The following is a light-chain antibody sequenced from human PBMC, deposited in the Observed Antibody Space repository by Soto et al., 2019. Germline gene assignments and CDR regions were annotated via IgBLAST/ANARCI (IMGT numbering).Light chain of an antibody. CDR1: QSVSNNY. CDR2: GAS. Sequence: EIVLTQSPGTLSLSPGERATLSCRASQSVSNNYLAWYQQKPGQAPRLLIYGASNRATGIPDRFSGSGSGTDFTLTITRLEPEDFAVYYCQYYDASQGITFGQGTRLEIK. V-gene: IGKV3-20*01. J-gene: IGKJ5*01. CDR3: QYYDASQGIT.